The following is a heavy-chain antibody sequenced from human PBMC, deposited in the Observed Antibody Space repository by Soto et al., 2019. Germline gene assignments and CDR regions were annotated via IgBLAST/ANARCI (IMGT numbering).Heavy chain of an antibody. CDR1: GFTFSTYW. D-gene: IGHD6-19*01. CDR3: AVLSSRSDVLDV. CDR2: LSRDGSTA. Sequence: GGSLRLSCAASGFTFSTYWLEWVRQAPGKGLLWVSSLSRDGSTANYADSVKGRFTISRDNAKNMLYLQMNSLRAEDTAMYYCAVLSSRSDVLDVWGQGTMVTVSS. V-gene: IGHV3-74*01. J-gene: IGHJ3*01.